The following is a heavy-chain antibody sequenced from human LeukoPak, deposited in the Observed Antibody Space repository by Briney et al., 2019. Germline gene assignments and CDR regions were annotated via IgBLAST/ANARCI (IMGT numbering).Heavy chain of an antibody. V-gene: IGHV3-21*01. D-gene: IGHD3-10*01. CDR2: ISSSSSYI. CDR3: ARASPKYYYGSGSPDY. CDR1: GFTFSSYS. Sequence: GGSLRLSCAASGFTFSSYSMNWVRQAPGKGLEWVSSISSSSSYIYYADSVKGRFTISRDNAKNSLYLQMNSLRAEDTAVYYCARASPKYYYGSGSPDYWGQGTLVTVSS. J-gene: IGHJ4*02.